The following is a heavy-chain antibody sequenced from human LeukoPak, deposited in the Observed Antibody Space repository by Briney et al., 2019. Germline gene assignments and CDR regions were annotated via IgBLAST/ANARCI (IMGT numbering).Heavy chain of an antibody. Sequence: ASVKVSCKASGYTFIEHGIFWMRQAPGQRPEWMGWINAGNGNTKYSQSLQGRVTITRDTSASTTYMELSSLRSEDTAVYYCARDSCSAGSCYSASAPFYGMDIWGQGTTVAVSS. D-gene: IGHD2-15*01. V-gene: IGHV1-3*01. CDR2: INAGNGNT. CDR3: ARDSCSAGSCYSASAPFYGMDI. CDR1: GYTFIEHG. J-gene: IGHJ6*02.